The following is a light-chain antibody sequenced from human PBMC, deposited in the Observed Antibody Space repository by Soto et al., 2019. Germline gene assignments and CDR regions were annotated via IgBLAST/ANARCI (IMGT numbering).Light chain of an antibody. CDR2: AAS. CDR1: QDISNY. Sequence: DIQMTQSPSSLSASVGDRVTITCRASQDISNYLAWYQQRPGKLPNLLIYAASTLQSGVPSRFSGSGSQTDFTLTISSLQPEDVATYYCQKYNSAYGTFGQGTQVEIK. CDR3: QKYNSAYGT. J-gene: IGKJ1*01. V-gene: IGKV1-27*01.